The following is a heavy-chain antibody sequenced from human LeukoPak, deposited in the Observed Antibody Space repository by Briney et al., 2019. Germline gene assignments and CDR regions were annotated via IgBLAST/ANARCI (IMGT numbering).Heavy chain of an antibody. Sequence: KPGASVKASCKASGYSFSSYYMHWVRQAPGQGLEWMGIINPSGDSTTYAQKFQGRVTMTRDTSTRTVYMELSSLRSDDTAVYYCARENDYGNNWFDPWGQGTLVTVSS. D-gene: IGHD4-17*01. CDR1: GYSFSSYY. CDR2: INPSGDST. J-gene: IGHJ5*02. V-gene: IGHV1-46*01. CDR3: ARENDYGNNWFDP.